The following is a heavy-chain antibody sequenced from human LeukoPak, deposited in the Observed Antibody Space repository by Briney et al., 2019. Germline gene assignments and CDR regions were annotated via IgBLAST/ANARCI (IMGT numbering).Heavy chain of an antibody. CDR3: ARLDWFDP. CDR1: GYTFTSYG. CDR2: IDPSDSYT. V-gene: IGHV5-10-1*01. Sequence: ASVTVSCKASGYTFTSYGISWVRQAPGQGLEWMGRIDPSDSYTNYSPSFQGHVTISADKSISTAYLQWSSLKASDTAMYYCARLDWFDPWGQGTLVTVSS. J-gene: IGHJ5*02.